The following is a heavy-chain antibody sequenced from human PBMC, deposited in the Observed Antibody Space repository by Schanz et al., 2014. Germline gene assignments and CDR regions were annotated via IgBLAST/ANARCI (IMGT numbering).Heavy chain of an antibody. V-gene: IGHV3-53*01. Sequence: EAQVVESGGGLVKPGGSLRLSCAVSGFTVNTNYMSWVRQAPGKGLEWVAVIYSGGSTFYTDSVKGRFTISRDNSKNTLYLQMNSLIAEDTAVYYCAKCIGWYGRCAFDIWGQGTMVTVSS. CDR2: IYSGGST. J-gene: IGHJ3*02. CDR1: GFTVNTNY. D-gene: IGHD6-19*01. CDR3: AKCIGWYGRCAFDI.